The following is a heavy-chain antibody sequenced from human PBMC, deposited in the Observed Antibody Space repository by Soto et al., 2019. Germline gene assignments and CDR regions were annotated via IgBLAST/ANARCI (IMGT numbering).Heavy chain of an antibody. D-gene: IGHD2-2*01. Sequence: SETLSLTCAVYGGSFSGYYWSWIRQPPGKGLEWIGEINHSGSTNYNPSLKGRVTISVDTSKNQFSLMLSSVTAADTAVYYCARYGAGYCSSTSCQARGYYYYYYYMDVWGKGTTVTVSS. V-gene: IGHV4-34*01. CDR3: ARYGAGYCSSTSCQARGYYYYYYYMDV. CDR2: INHSGST. J-gene: IGHJ6*03. CDR1: GGSFSGYY.